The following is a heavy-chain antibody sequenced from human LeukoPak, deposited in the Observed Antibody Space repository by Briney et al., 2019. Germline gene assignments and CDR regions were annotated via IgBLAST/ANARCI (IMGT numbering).Heavy chain of an antibody. CDR3: ARDDCSSISCYHNWFDP. J-gene: IGHJ5*02. Sequence: PGGSLRLSCAASGFTFSSYWMSWVRQAPGKGLEWVANIKQDGSEKYYADSVKGRFTISRDNAKNSLYLLMNSLRAEDTAVYYCARDDCSSISCYHNWFDPWGQGTLVTVSS. CDR2: IKQDGSEK. CDR1: GFTFSSYW. V-gene: IGHV3-7*01. D-gene: IGHD2-2*01.